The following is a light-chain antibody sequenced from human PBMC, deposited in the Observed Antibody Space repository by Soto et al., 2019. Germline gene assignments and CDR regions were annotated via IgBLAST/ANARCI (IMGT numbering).Light chain of an antibody. CDR2: GAS. V-gene: IGKV3-20*01. J-gene: IGKJ4*01. CDR3: QQYNVWPLT. CDR1: QSFSSTF. Sequence: EILLTQSPGSLSLSPGDRATLSCRASQSFSSTFFAWYQQKPGQAPRLLIYGASSRATGIPDRFSGSGSGTDFTLTISRLEPEDFAVYYCQQYNVWPLTFGGGTKVEFK.